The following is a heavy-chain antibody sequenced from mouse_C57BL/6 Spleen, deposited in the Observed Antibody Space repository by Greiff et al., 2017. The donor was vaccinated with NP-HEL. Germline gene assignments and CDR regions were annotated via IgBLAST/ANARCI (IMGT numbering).Heavy chain of an antibody. CDR2: IYPGSGST. CDR1: GYTFTSYW. CDR3: ARGYGSSLYWYFDV. J-gene: IGHJ1*03. V-gene: IGHV1-55*01. Sequence: QVQLQQPGAELVKPGASVKMSCKASGYTFTSYWITWVKQRPGQGLEWIGDIYPGSGSTNYNEKFKSKATLTVDTSSSTAYMQLSSLTSEDSAVYYCARGYGSSLYWYFDVWGTGTTVTVSS. D-gene: IGHD1-1*01.